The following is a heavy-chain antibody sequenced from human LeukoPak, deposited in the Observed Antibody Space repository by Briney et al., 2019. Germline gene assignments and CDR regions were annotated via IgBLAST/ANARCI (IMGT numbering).Heavy chain of an antibody. CDR2: INPNSGGT. CDR1: GYTFTGYY. D-gene: IGHD1-26*01. Sequence: GASVKVSCKASGYTFTGYYMHWVRQAPGQGLEWMGRINPNSGGTNYAQKFQGRVTMTRDTSISTAYMELSRLRSDDTAVYYCAREAYSRPGLLPPYYYYYMDVWGKATTVTVSS. J-gene: IGHJ6*03. V-gene: IGHV1-2*06. CDR3: AREAYSRPGLLPPYYYYYMDV.